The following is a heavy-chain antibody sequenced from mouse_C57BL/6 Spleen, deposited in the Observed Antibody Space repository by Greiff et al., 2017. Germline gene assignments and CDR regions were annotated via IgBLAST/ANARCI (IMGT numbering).Heavy chain of an antibody. V-gene: IGHV5-9*01. CDR2: ISGGGGNT. D-gene: IGHD2-2*01. J-gene: IGHJ1*03. Sequence: EVMLVESGGGLVKPGGSLKLSCAASGFTFSSYTMSWVRQTPEKRLEWVATISGGGGNTYYPDSVKGRFTISRDNAKNTLYLQMSSLRSEDTALYYCARWGYDWYFDVWGTGTTVTVSS. CDR1: GFTFSSYT. CDR3: ARWGYDWYFDV.